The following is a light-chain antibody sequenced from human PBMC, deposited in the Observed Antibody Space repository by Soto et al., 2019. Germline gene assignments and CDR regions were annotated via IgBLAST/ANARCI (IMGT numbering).Light chain of an antibody. CDR1: QSVSSN. J-gene: IGKJ4*01. V-gene: IGKV3-15*01. Sequence: EIVMTQSPATLSVSPGERATLSCRASQSVSSNLAWYQQKPGHAPRLLIYAASTRATGIPARFSGSGSGTEFTLTISSLKSEDFAVYYCQPYNNWPPLTFGGGTKVEIK. CDR3: QPYNNWPPLT. CDR2: AAS.